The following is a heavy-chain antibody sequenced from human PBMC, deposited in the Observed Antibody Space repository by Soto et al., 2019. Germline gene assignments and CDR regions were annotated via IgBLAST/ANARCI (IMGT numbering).Heavy chain of an antibody. CDR1: GGSISSYY. CDR3: ARDRTMIVVGPPYGMDV. V-gene: IGHV4-59*01. D-gene: IGHD3-22*01. CDR2: IYYSGST. J-gene: IGHJ6*02. Sequence: QVQLQESGPGLVKPSETLSLTCTVSGGSISSYYWSWIRQPPGKGLEWIGYIYYSGSTNYNPSLKSRVTISVDTSKNQFSLKLSSVTAADTAVYYCARDRTMIVVGPPYGMDVWGQGTTVTVSS.